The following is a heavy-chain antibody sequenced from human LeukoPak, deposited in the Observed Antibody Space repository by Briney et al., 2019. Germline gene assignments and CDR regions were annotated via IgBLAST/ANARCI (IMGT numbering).Heavy chain of an antibody. CDR1: GYTLTELS. CDR2: FDPGDGET. CDR3: ATDLARIVATIVGFDY. D-gene: IGHD5-12*01. Sequence: ASVKVSCKVSGYTLTELSMHWVRQAPGKGLEWMGGFDPGDGETIYAQKFQGRVTMTEDTSTDTAYMELSSLRSEDTAVYYCATDLARIVATIVGFDYWGQGTLVTVSS. J-gene: IGHJ4*02. V-gene: IGHV1-24*01.